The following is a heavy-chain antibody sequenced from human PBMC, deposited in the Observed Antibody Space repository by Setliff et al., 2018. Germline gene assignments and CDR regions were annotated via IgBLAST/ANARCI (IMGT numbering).Heavy chain of an antibody. Sequence: KSSETLSLTCAVYSGSFSGYFWSWVRQAPGKGLEWISYISNGGGAVKYADSVKGRFTISRDNAKNTVYLQMNSLKIEDTAVYYCVKLVPQAISYDPWGQGTLVTVSS. CDR2: ISNGGGAV. D-gene: IGHD3-10*01. CDR1: SGSFSGYF. CDR3: VKLVPQAISYDP. J-gene: IGHJ5*02. V-gene: IGHV3-11*01.